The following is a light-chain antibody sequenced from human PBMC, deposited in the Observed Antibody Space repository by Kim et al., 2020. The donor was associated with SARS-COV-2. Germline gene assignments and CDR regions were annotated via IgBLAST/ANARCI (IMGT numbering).Light chain of an antibody. CDR1: QSVSSS. CDR2: AAS. CDR3: QNYVSSPNT. V-gene: IGKV3-20*01. J-gene: IGKJ1*01. Sequence: EIVLTQSPGTLSLSPGERATLSCRASQSVSSSFAWYQQKPGQPPRLLIYAASSRANGIPDRFSGSGSGTDFTLTISRLEPEDFAVYYCQNYVSSPNTLGQGTKVDI.